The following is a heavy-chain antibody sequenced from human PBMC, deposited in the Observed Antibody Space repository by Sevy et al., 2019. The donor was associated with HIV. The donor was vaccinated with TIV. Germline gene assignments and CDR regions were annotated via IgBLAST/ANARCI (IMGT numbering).Heavy chain of an antibody. CDR2: ISSGSSYI. J-gene: IGHJ4*02. D-gene: IGHD3-9*01. Sequence: GGSLRLSCAASGFTFSSYGMNWVRQAPGMGLEWVSSISSGSSYIYYADSVKGRFTISRDNAKNSLYLQMNSLRAEDTAVYYCARDPTRYDYDWPEPRYFDYWGQGILVTVSS. V-gene: IGHV3-21*01. CDR3: ARDPTRYDYDWPEPRYFDY. CDR1: GFTFSSYG.